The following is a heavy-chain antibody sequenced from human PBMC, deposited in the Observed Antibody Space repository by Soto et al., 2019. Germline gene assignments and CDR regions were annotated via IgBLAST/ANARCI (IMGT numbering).Heavy chain of an antibody. CDR2: IRSKTYGGTT. J-gene: IGHJ4*02. D-gene: IGHD6-19*01. CDR3: SRGLSSGWLGINDY. Sequence: GGSLILSCTASGFIYGYYAVSWFRQAPGKGLEWVGFIRSKTYGGTTEYAASVQGGFTISRDDSKGIAYLQMNSLKTEDTAMYYCSRGLSSGWLGINDYWGPGTLVTVSS. CDR1: GFIYGYYA. V-gene: IGHV3-49*03.